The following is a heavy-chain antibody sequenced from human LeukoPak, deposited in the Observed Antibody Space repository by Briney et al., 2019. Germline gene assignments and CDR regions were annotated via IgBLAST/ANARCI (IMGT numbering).Heavy chain of an antibody. Sequence: PGGSLRLSCAASGFTFSSYAVHWVRQAPGKGLEWVAVISYDGSNKYYADSVKGRFTISRDNSKNTLYLQMNSLRAEDTAVYYCARDKYDWGQGTLVTVSS. D-gene: IGHD3-16*01. CDR1: GFTFSSYA. CDR2: ISYDGSNK. J-gene: IGHJ4*02. V-gene: IGHV3-30*04. CDR3: ARDKYD.